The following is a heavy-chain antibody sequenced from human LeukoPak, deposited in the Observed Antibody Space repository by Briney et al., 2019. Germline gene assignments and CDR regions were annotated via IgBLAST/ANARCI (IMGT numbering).Heavy chain of an antibody. V-gene: IGHV4-38-2*02. J-gene: IGHJ5*02. CDR3: ARDDCSSTSCDWFDP. CDR2: IYHSGST. CDR1: GYSISSGYY. D-gene: IGHD2-2*01. Sequence: PSETLSLTCTVSGYSISSGYYWGWIRPPPGKGLEWIGSIYHSGSTYYNPSLKSRVTISVDTSKNQFSLKLSSVTAADTAVYYCARDDCSSTSCDWFDPWGQGTLVTVSS.